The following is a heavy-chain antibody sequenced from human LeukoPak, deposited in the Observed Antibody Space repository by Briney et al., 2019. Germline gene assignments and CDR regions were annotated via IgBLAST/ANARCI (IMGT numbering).Heavy chain of an antibody. CDR1: GYTFTGYY. CDR2: INPNRGGT. J-gene: IGHJ3*02. Sequence: ASVKVSCKASGYTFTGYYMHWVRQAPGQGLEWMGWINPNRGGTNYAQKFQGRVTMTRDTSISTAYMELSRLRSDDTAVYYCARTMVRGVKGQSAFDIWGQGTMVTVSS. D-gene: IGHD3-10*01. V-gene: IGHV1-2*02. CDR3: ARTMVRGVKGQSAFDI.